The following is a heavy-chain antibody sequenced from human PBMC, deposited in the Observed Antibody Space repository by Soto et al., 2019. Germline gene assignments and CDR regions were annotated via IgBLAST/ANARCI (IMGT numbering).Heavy chain of an antibody. Sequence: QVQLVESGAEVKKPGASVKLSCQASKNTFTDYFIHWVRHAPGQGLEWMALINLGGTTTTYTQKLQDRLTIGDHASTITVYMELSSLIYEDKAVYYCIGEERWMRYFDDWGQGTLVSVSA. V-gene: IGHV1-46*03. CDR1: KNTFTDYF. J-gene: IGHJ4*02. CDR2: INLGGTTT. D-gene: IGHD1-1*01. CDR3: IGEERWMRYFDD.